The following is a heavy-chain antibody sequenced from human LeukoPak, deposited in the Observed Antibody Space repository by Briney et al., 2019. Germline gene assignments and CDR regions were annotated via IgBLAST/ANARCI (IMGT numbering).Heavy chain of an antibody. CDR3: ARGDIASYYYSLEV. CDR2: ISISSNYI. J-gene: IGHJ6*03. Sequence: GGSLRLSCAASGFTFSRYSMNWVRQAPGKGLEWVSSISISSNYIYYADSVKGRFTISRDNAKNSLYLQVNSLRAEDTAVYYCARGDIASYYYSLEVWGTGTTVIISS. V-gene: IGHV3-21*01. D-gene: IGHD5-12*01. CDR1: GFTFSRYS.